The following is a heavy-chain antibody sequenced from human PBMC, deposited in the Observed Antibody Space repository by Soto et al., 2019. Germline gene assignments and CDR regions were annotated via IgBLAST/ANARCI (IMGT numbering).Heavy chain of an antibody. Sequence: SVKVSCKASGGTFSSYAISWVRQAPGQGLEWMGGIIPIFGTANYAQKFQGRVTITTDESTSTAHMELSSLRSEDTAVYYCARDSTYYYDSSGYYVAEKKVGGMDVWGQGTTVTVSS. CDR1: GGTFSSYA. CDR3: ARDSTYYYDSSGYYVAEKKVGGMDV. CDR2: IIPIFGTA. V-gene: IGHV1-69*05. D-gene: IGHD3-22*01. J-gene: IGHJ6*02.